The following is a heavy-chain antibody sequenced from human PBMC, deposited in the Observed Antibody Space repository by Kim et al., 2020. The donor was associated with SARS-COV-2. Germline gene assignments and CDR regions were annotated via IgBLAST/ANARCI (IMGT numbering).Heavy chain of an antibody. D-gene: IGHD6-13*01. Sequence: GGSLRLSCAASGFTFSSYGMHWVRQAPGKGLEWVAVISYDGSNKYYADSVKGRFTISRDNSKNTLYLQMNSLRAEDTAVYYCAKAPGGIAAPIYFDYWGQGTLVTVSS. J-gene: IGHJ4*02. CDR3: AKAPGGIAAPIYFDY. V-gene: IGHV3-30*18. CDR1: GFTFSSYG. CDR2: ISYDGSNK.